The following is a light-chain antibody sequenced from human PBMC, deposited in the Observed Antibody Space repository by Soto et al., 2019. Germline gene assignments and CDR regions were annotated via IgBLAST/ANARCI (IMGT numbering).Light chain of an antibody. CDR2: EVS. CDR3: TSYAGSNTFVV. Sequence: QSALTQPPSASGSPGQSVTFSCTGTSSDVGGYNYVSRYQQHPDKAPKLMIYEVSKRPSGVPDRFSGSKSGNTASLTVSGLQAEDEADYYCTSYAGSNTFVVFGGGTKVTVL. CDR1: SSDVGGYNY. V-gene: IGLV2-8*01. J-gene: IGLJ2*01.